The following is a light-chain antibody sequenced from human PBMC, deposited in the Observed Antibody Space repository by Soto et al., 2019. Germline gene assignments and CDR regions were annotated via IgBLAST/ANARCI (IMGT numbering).Light chain of an antibody. V-gene: IGLV1-44*01. CDR3: AAWDDSLNGVV. CDR1: SSNIGSNT. Sequence: QSVLTQPPSASGPPGQRVTLSCSGSSSNIGSNTVNWYQLLPGTAPKLLIYPNNDRPSGVPDRFSGSKSGTSASLAISGLQSEDEADYYCAAWDDSLNGVVFGGGTKLTVL. CDR2: PNN. J-gene: IGLJ2*01.